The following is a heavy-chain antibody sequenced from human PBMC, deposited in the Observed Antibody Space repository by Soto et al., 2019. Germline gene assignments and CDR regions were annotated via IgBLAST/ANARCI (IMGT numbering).Heavy chain of an antibody. CDR3: ARDGLRGSSNYYGMDV. CDR1: GYTFTSYG. V-gene: IGHV1-18*01. D-gene: IGHD6-6*01. CDR2: ISAYNGNT. Sequence: ASVKVSCKASGYTFTSYGISWVRQAPGQGLEWMGWISAYNGNTNYAQKLQGRVTMTTDTSTSTAYMELGSLRSDATAVYYCARDGLRGSSNYYGMDVWGQGTTVSVSS. J-gene: IGHJ6*02.